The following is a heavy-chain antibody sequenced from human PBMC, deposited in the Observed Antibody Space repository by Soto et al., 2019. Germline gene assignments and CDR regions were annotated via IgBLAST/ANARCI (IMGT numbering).Heavy chain of an antibody. CDR2: ISTSSTTI. CDR3: VMGYYFYY. J-gene: IGHJ4*02. CDR1: GLTFSSYS. Sequence: EVQLVESGGGLVQPGGSLRLSCAASGLTFSSYSMNWVRQAPGKGLEWVSDISTSSTTIHYADSVKRRFTISRDNAKNPLYLQMNSLRAEDTAVYYCVMGYYFYYWGPGTLVTVSS. V-gene: IGHV3-48*01. D-gene: IGHD2-8*01.